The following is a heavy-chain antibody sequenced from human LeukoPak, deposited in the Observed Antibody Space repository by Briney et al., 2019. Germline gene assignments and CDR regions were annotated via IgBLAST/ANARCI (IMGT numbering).Heavy chain of an antibody. J-gene: IGHJ4*02. CDR2: IQQDGSEK. Sequence: GGSLRLSCAPSGFTFSSYWMSWVRQAPGKGLEWVAIIQQDGSEKYYVDSVKGRFTIYRDNAKNSLYLQINSLRAEDRAVYYCARSLRWSLDYCGNSAARSPPQYWGQGTLVTVSS. V-gene: IGHV3-7*01. CDR1: GFTFSSYW. CDR3: ARSLRWSLDYCGNSAARSPPQY. D-gene: IGHD4-23*01.